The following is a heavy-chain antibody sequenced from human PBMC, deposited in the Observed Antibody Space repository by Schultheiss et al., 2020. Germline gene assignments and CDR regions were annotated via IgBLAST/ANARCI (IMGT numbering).Heavy chain of an antibody. J-gene: IGHJ5*02. CDR2: IYTSGST. D-gene: IGHD6-13*01. CDR1: GGSFSGYY. V-gene: IGHV4-59*10. CDR3: AREVGQQLVRDCWFDP. Sequence: SETLSLTCAVYGGSFSGYYWSWIRQPPGKGLEWIGRIYTSGSTNYNPSLKSRVTMSVDTSKNQFSLKLNSVTAADTAVYYCAREVGQQLVRDCWFDPWGQGTLVTVSS.